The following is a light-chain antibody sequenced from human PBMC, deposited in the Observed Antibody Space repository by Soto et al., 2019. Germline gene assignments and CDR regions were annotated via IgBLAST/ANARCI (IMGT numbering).Light chain of an antibody. J-gene: IGLJ2*01. CDR2: EVS. CDR1: SSDVGSYNR. CDR3: SSYTSSSTFVV. V-gene: IGLV2-18*02. Sequence: QSALTQPPSVSGSLGQSVTMSCTGSSSDVGSYNRVSWYQQPPGTAPKLMIYEVSNRPSGVPDRFSGSKSGKTAPLTISGLQAEDEADYYCSSYTSSSTFVVFGGGTKLTVL.